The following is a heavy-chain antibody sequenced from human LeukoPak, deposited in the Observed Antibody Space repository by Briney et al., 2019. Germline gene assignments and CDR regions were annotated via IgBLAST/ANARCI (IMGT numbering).Heavy chain of an antibody. CDR3: ARADRSGTYNFDY. V-gene: IGHV3-48*02. Sequence: GGFLRLSCAASGFTFSSYSMNWVRQAPGKGLEWVSYISGTSRTIYYADSVKGRFTISRDNAKNSLSLQMNSLRDEDTAVYYCARADRSGTYNFDYWGQGTLVTVSS. CDR2: ISGTSRTI. CDR1: GFTFSSYS. D-gene: IGHD1-26*01. J-gene: IGHJ4*02.